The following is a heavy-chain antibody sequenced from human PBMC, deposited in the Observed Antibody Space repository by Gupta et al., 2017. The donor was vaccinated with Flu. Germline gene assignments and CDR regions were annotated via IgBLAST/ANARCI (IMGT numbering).Heavy chain of an antibody. CDR2: IWHDGSNK. CDR1: SGWG. CDR3: ARISGNWRIYYMDV. V-gene: IGHV3-33*01. D-gene: IGHD3-9*01. Sequence: SGWGRQWVRQAPGKGLEWVASIWHDGSNKKYADFGMGRFTISRDNSENTLYLQVNSVRAEDTAVYYCARISGNWRIYYMDVWGRGTTVTVSS. J-gene: IGHJ6*03.